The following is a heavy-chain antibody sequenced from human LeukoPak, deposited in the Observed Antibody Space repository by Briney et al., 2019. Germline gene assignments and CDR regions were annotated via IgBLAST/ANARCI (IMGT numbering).Heavy chain of an antibody. D-gene: IGHD6-19*01. CDR3: ASPSKSSGWYVDY. J-gene: IGHJ4*02. V-gene: IGHV3-21*01. Sequence: GGSLRLSCAASGFTFSSYSMNWVRQAPGKGLEWVSSISSSSSYIYYPDSVKGRFTISRDNAKNSLYLQMNSLRAEDTAVYYCASPSKSSGWYVDYWGQGTLVTVSS. CDR1: GFTFSSYS. CDR2: ISSSSSYI.